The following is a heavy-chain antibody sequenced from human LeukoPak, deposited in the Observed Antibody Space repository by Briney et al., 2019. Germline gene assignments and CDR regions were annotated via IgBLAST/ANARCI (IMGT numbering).Heavy chain of an antibody. CDR2: VYTNGGT. CDR1: GGSINSDF. J-gene: IGHJ6*03. D-gene: IGHD1-26*01. Sequence: PSETLSLTCVVSGGSINSDFWSWIRQPAGKGLEWIGRVYTNGGTNYNPSLKSRVTISIVTAKNQFSLRVRSVTAADTAIYYCAGGHSGSSAKILYYYYMDVWGKGTTVTVSS. CDR3: AGGHSGSSAKILYYYYMDV. V-gene: IGHV4-4*07.